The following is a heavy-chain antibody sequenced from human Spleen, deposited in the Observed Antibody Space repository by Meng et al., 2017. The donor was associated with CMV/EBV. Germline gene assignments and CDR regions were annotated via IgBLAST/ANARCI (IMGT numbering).Heavy chain of an antibody. D-gene: IGHD3-16*01. CDR3: TKLGRVGSSPQYNWFDT. Sequence: YSFNTCGLVLVRQAPGQGLEWMRWISVSTGDTNYAQNLQDRLILTTDTSTNTAHMELRSLRSDDTALYYCTKLGRVGSSPQYNWFDTWGQGTLVTVSS. J-gene: IGHJ5*02. CDR2: ISVSTGDT. CDR1: YSFNTCG. V-gene: IGHV1-18*01.